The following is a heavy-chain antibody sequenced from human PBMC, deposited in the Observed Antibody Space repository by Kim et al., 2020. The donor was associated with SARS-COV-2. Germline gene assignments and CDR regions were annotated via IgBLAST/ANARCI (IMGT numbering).Heavy chain of an antibody. CDR2: IKQDGSEK. J-gene: IGHJ6*02. D-gene: IGHD6-13*01. CDR1: GFTFSSYW. CDR3: ARDAIAAAGTEYYYYYGMDV. Sequence: GGSLRLSCAASGFTFSSYWMSWVRQAPGKGLEWVANIKQDGSEKYYVDSVKGRFTTSRDNAKNSLYLQMNSLRAEDTAVYYCARDAIAAAGTEYYYYYGMDVWGQGTTVTVSS. V-gene: IGHV3-7*01.